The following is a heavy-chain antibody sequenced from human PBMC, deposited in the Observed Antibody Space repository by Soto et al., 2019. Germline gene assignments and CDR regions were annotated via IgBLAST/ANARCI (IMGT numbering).Heavy chain of an antibody. CDR2: INPNSVGT. Sequence: QVQLVQSGAEVKKPGASVKVSCKASGYTFTGHYMHWGRQAPGQGLEWMGWINPNSVGTNYPQKFQGRVTMTRDTSISTAYMELSRMRSDDTAVYYCAREPMVRAAHGFDIWGQGTMVTVSS. J-gene: IGHJ3*02. CDR1: GYTFTGHY. V-gene: IGHV1-2*02. D-gene: IGHD3-10*01. CDR3: AREPMVRAAHGFDI.